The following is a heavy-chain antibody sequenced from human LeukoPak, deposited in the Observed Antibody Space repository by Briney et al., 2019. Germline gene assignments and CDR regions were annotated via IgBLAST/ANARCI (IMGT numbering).Heavy chain of an antibody. CDR1: GYTLTELS. CDR3: ARDLGYCSGGSCYDAAFDI. J-gene: IGHJ3*02. Sequence: ASVKVSCKVSGYTLTELSMHWVRQAPGQGLEWMGIINPSGGSTSYAQKFQGRVTMTRDTSTSTVYMELSSLRSEDTAVYYCARDLGYCSGGSCYDAAFDIWGQGTMVTVSS. D-gene: IGHD2-15*01. V-gene: IGHV1-46*01. CDR2: INPSGGST.